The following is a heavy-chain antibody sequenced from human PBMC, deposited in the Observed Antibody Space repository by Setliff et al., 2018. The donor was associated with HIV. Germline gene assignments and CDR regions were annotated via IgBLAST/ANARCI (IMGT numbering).Heavy chain of an antibody. CDR3: SRSSYGSTTSYGMDV. J-gene: IGHJ6*02. CDR1: GFTFSRCG. D-gene: IGHD3-10*01. CDR2: IKQDGTES. Sequence: GGSLSLSCAASGFTFSRCGMHWVRQAPGKGLEWVAKIKQDGTESHYVDSVKGRFTISRDNAKKSLYLQMDSLRAEDTAVYYCSRSSYGSTTSYGMDVWGQGTTVTVSS. V-gene: IGHV3-7*01.